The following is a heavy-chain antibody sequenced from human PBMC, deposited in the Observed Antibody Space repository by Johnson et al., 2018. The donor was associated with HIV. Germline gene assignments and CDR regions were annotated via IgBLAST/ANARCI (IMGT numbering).Heavy chain of an antibody. CDR3: AREGPSERAGFDI. Sequence: VQLVESGGGLVQPGGSQRLSCAVSGFTFNTYWMHWVRQAPGKGLVWVARINNDGGSTSYVDSVKGRFTISRDNARNTLYLQINSLRADDTAVYYCAREGPSERAGFDIWGQGTMVTVSS. J-gene: IGHJ3*02. CDR1: GFTFNTYW. V-gene: IGHV3-74*01. CDR2: INNDGGST.